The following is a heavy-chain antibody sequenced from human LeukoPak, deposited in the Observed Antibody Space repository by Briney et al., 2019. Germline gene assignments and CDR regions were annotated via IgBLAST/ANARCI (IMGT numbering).Heavy chain of an antibody. CDR3: AKGRVYNCISDAFDI. CDR1: GFTLSSYG. CDR2: ISGSGGST. J-gene: IGHJ3*02. Sequence: GGSLRLSCAASGFTLSSYGMSWVRQAPGKGLEWVSTISGSGGSTYYADSVKGRFTISRDNAKNTLYLQMNRLRAEDTAVYYCAKGRVYNCISDAFDIWGQGTMVTVSS. D-gene: IGHD1-20*01. V-gene: IGHV3-23*01.